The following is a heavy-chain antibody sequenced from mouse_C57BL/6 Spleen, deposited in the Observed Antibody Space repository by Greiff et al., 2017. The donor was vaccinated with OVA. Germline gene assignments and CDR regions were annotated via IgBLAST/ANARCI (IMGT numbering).Heavy chain of an antibody. CDR3: ARSSYGSSPYYYAMDY. D-gene: IGHD1-1*01. J-gene: IGHJ4*01. Sequence: VQGVESGPGLVAPSQSLSITCTVSGFSLTSYAISWVRQPPGKGLEWLGVIWTGGGTNYNSALKSRLSISKDNSKSQVFLKMNSLQTDDTARYYCARSSYGSSPYYYAMDYWGQGTSVTVSS. V-gene: IGHV2-9-1*01. CDR2: IWTGGGT. CDR1: GFSLTSYA.